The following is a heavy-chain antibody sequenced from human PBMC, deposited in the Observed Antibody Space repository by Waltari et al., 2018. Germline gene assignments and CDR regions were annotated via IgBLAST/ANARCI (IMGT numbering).Heavy chain of an antibody. V-gene: IGHV3-30-3*01. CDR1: GFSFNTYA. J-gene: IGHJ4*02. CDR2: ISYDGLDK. Sequence: QVQLVESGGGVVQPGGSLRLSCAGSGFSFNTYAMNWVRQAPGKGLEWVALISYDGLDKYYADSVKGRFTISRNNSKSTLYLQMNSLRADDSAVYYCARGGIHRGTPGDYWGQGTLVTVSS. CDR3: ARGGIHRGTPGDY.